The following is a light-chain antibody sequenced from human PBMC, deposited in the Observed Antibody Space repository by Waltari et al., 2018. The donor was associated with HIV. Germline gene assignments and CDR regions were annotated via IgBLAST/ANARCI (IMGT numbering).Light chain of an antibody. CDR3: CSYAGSRTLSVL. Sequence: QSALPQPAPVSGSPGRSIPIPCTGTSSDVGNYNLVSWYQQYPGKAPKLMIYEGSKRPSGVSNRFSGSKSGNTASLTISGLQGEDEADYYCCSYAGSRTLSVLFGGGTKLTVL. CDR2: EGS. J-gene: IGLJ2*01. CDR1: SSDVGNYNL. V-gene: IGLV2-23*01.